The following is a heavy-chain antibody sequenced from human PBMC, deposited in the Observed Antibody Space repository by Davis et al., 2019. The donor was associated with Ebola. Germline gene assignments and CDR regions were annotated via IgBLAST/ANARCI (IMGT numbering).Heavy chain of an antibody. Sequence: MPSETLSLTCTVSGGSISSYYWGWIRQPPGKGLEWIGSIYYSGSTYYNPSLKSRVTISVDTSKNQFSLKLSSVTAADTAVYYCARGVPPRTVETSDYWGQGTLVTVSS. CDR3: ARGVPPRTVETSDY. CDR1: GGSISSYY. J-gene: IGHJ4*02. V-gene: IGHV4-39*01. D-gene: IGHD4-23*01. CDR2: IYYSGST.